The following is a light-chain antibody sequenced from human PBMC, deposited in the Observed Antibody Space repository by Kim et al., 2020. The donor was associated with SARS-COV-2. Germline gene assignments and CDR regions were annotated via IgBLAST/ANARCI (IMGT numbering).Light chain of an antibody. Sequence: PGERATLAVRASQSVSVTDRAWYQQKPGQSPRLCIYGATSSATGIPDRISCSGSGADFTLTLSRLEPEDFAVYYCQQYGSSSRWTFCQGTKVDIK. J-gene: IGKJ1*01. V-gene: IGKV3-20*01. CDR1: QSVSVTD. CDR3: QQYGSSSRWT. CDR2: GAT.